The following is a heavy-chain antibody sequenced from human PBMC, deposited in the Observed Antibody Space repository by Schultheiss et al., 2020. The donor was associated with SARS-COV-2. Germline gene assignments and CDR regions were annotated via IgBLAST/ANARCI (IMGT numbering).Heavy chain of an antibody. J-gene: IGHJ4*02. V-gene: IGHV3-21*01. Sequence: GGSLRLSCAASGFTFSGYNMNWVRQAPGKGLEWVSSISSSSSYIYYADSVKGRFTISRDNAKNSLYLQMNSLRAEDTAVYYCARMGYCSSTSCYPDYWGQGTLVTVSS. D-gene: IGHD2-2*01. CDR2: ISSSSSYI. CDR1: GFTFSGYN. CDR3: ARMGYCSSTSCYPDY.